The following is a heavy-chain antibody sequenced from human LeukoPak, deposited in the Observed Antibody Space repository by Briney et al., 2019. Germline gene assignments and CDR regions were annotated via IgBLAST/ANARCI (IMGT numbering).Heavy chain of an antibody. CDR2: IIPMSGTV. D-gene: IGHD5-18*01. CDR1: GGTFSTFG. J-gene: IGHJ4*02. Sequence: SVKVSCKASGGTFSTFGISWVRQAPGQGLEWMGGIIPMSGTVNNAQKFQGRVTITADKSTGTAYMELSSLRSDDTAVYYCARETGYAYGRAPLDYWGQGTLVTGSS. V-gene: IGHV1-69*06. CDR3: ARETGYAYGRAPLDY.